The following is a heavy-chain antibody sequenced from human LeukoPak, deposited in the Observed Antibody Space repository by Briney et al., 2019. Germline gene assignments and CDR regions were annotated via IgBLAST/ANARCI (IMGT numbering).Heavy chain of an antibody. CDR3: ARVRPDYDSSGYPDC. D-gene: IGHD3-22*01. J-gene: IGHJ4*02. V-gene: IGHV4-30-4*01. CDR2: IYFGGGA. CDR1: GVSITSGDHY. Sequence: SETLSLTCTVSGVSITSGDHYXXWIRQPPGKGLEWIGYIYFGGGASYNPSLKSRVTISIDTSKNQFSLKLSSVTAADTAVYYCARVRPDYDSSGYPDCWGQGTLVTVSS.